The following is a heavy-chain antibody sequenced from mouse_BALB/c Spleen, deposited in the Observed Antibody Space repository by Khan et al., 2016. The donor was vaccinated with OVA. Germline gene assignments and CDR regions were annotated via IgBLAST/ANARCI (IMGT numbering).Heavy chain of an antibody. CDR3: ARENYYGISRYAMDY. V-gene: IGHV1S41*01. J-gene: IGHJ4*01. D-gene: IGHD1-1*01. Sequence: DLVKPGASVKLSCKASGYTFTSYWINWIKQRPGQGLEWIGRIAPGSGSTYYNEMFKGKATLTVDTSSSTAYIQLSSLSSEDSAVXFCARENYYGISRYAMDYWGQGTSVTVSS. CDR2: IAPGSGST. CDR1: GYTFTSYW.